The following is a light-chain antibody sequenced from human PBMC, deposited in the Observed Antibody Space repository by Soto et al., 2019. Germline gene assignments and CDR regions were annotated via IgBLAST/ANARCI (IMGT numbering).Light chain of an antibody. V-gene: IGKV1-5*03. Sequence: DIQMTESPSTLSGSVGDRVTMTCRASQTISSWLAWYQQKPGKAPKLLIYKASTLKSGVPSRFSGSGSGTDFTLTISNLQPEDFATYYCQQYNSYSQTFGQGTKVDIK. J-gene: IGKJ1*01. CDR2: KAS. CDR1: QTISSW. CDR3: QQYNSYSQT.